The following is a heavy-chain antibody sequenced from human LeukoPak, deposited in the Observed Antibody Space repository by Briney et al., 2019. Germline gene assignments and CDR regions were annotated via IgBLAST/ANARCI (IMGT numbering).Heavy chain of an antibody. CDR3: TRGPFWYDYVRGATLDY. V-gene: IGHV4-4*07. Sequence: PSETLSLTCTVSGGSISSYYWSWIRQPAGKGLEWIGRIYTSGSTNYNPSLKSRVTMSVDTSKNQFSLKLSSVTAADTAVYYCTRGPFWYDYVRGATLDYWGQGTLVTVSS. D-gene: IGHD3-16*01. CDR2: IYTSGST. CDR1: GGSISSYY. J-gene: IGHJ4*02.